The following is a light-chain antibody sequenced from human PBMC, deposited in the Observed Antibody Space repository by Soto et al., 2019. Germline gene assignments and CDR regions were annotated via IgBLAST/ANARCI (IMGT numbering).Light chain of an antibody. CDR3: NSYTTLSNRV. Sequence: QSVLTQPASVSGSPGQSITISCTGTSTDIGAYNYVSWYQQHPGKAPKLLIYEVTNRPSGVSNRFSGSKSSNTASLTISGLQAEDEANYYCNSYTTLSNRVFGTGTKVTVL. V-gene: IGLV2-14*01. CDR2: EVT. J-gene: IGLJ1*01. CDR1: STDIGAYNY.